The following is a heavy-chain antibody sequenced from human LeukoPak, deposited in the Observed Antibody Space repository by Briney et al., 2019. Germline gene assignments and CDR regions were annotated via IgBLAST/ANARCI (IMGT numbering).Heavy chain of an antibody. Sequence: ASVKVSCKASGYTFTGYYMHWVRQAPGQGLEWMGWINPNIGGTKYAQKFQGRVTMTRNTSISTAYMELSRLRSDDTAVYYCRTDRYGDYGDYIDYWGQGTLVTVSS. V-gene: IGHV1-2*02. CDR3: RTDRYGDYGDYIDY. CDR1: GYTFTGYY. J-gene: IGHJ4*02. D-gene: IGHD4-17*01. CDR2: INPNIGGT.